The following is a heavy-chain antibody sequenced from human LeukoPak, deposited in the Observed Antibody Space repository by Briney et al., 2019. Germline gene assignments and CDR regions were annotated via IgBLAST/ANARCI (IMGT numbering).Heavy chain of an antibody. V-gene: IGHV3-64*04. D-gene: IGHD2-21*02. CDR2: ISSNGGST. Sequence: GGSLRLSCSASGFTFSSYAMHWVRQAPGKGLEYVSAISSNGGSTYYADSVKGRFTISRDNSKNTLYLQMNSLRAEDTAVYYCARDHEGGVPGDCSTCPPDYGMDVWDQGTTVTVSS. CDR3: ARDHEGGVPGDCSTCPPDYGMDV. J-gene: IGHJ6*02. CDR1: GFTFSSYA.